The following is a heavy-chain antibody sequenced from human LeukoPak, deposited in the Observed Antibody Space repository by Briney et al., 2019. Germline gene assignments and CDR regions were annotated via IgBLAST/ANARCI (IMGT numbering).Heavy chain of an antibody. CDR3: ARRVLAAVGYYFDS. J-gene: IGHJ4*02. D-gene: IGHD6-13*01. CDR1: GXIFTNYC. V-gene: IGHV5-51*01. Sequence: NPGESLKISFKGSGXIFTNYCIGWVRQMPGKDLEWMGIIYGGDSETRYSPSFQGQVTISLDKSITTAYLQWSSLKASDTAMYYCARRVLAAVGYYFDSWGQGTLVTVSS. CDR2: IYGGDSET.